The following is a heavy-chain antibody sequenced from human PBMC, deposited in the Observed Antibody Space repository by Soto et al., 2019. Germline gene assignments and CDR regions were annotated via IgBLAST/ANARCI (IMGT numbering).Heavy chain of an antibody. CDR3: ARDRDWNYGDY. J-gene: IGHJ4*02. Sequence: EVKLVESGGGLVQPGGSLRLSCSASGFTFGSYWMHWVSQVPGKGLVWVSRINTYGSSTSYADSVKGRFTISRDNAKNTLYLQMSSLRAEDTAVYYCARDRDWNYGDYWGQGTLVTVSS. CDR1: GFTFGSYW. CDR2: INTYGSST. D-gene: IGHD1-7*01. V-gene: IGHV3-74*01.